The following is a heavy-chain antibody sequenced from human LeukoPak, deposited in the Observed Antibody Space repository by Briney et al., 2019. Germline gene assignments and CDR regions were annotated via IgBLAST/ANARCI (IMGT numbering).Heavy chain of an antibody. CDR3: ARDVGSGWYTFDY. V-gene: IGHV1-46*01. CDR2: INPSGGST. CDR1: GYTFTNYH. J-gene: IGHJ4*02. D-gene: IGHD6-19*01. Sequence: ASVKVSCKASGYTFTNYHMNWVRQAPGQGLEWMGIINPSGGSTTNAQKFQGRVIMTSDTSTSTVYMELSSLRSEDTAVYYCARDVGSGWYTFDYWGQGTLVTVSS.